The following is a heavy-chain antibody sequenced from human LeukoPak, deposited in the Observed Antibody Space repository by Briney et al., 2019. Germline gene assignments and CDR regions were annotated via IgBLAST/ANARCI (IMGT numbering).Heavy chain of an antibody. J-gene: IGHJ6*03. D-gene: IGHD1-7*01. Sequence: ASVKVSCKASGGTFSSYAISWVRQAPGQGLEWMGGIIPIFGTANYAQKFQGRVTITADESTSTAYMELSSLRSEDTAVYYCARDTGSDWNYDRNYYYYMDVWGKGTTVTVSS. CDR1: GGTFSSYA. CDR3: ARDTGSDWNYDRNYYYYMDV. CDR2: IIPIFGTA. V-gene: IGHV1-69*13.